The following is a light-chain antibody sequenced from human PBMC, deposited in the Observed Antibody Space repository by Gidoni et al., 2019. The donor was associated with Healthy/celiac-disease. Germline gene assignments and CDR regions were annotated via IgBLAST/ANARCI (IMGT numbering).Light chain of an antibody. J-gene: IGKJ4*01. CDR3: QQSYSTPPEFT. V-gene: IGKV1-39*01. CDR1: QSISSY. CDR2: AAS. Sequence: DIQMTQSPSSLSASVGDRVTITCRASQSISSYLNWYQQKPGKAPKLLIYAASSLQSGVQSRFSGSGSGTDFTLTISSLQPEDFATYYCQQSYSTPPEFTFGGGTKVEIK.